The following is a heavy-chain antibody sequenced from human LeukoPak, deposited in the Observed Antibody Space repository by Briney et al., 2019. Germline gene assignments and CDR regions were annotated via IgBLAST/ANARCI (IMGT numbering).Heavy chain of an antibody. CDR1: GFTFDDYA. CDR3: AKDIGTPLGEYYGMDV. V-gene: IGHV3-9*01. D-gene: IGHD3-16*01. CDR2: ISWNSGSI. J-gene: IGHJ6*02. Sequence: PGRSLRLSCAASGFTFDDYAMHWVRQAPGKGLEWVSGISWNSGSIGYADSVKGRFTISRDNAKNSLYLQMNSLRAEDTALYYCAKDIGTPLGEYYGMDVWGQGTTVTVSS.